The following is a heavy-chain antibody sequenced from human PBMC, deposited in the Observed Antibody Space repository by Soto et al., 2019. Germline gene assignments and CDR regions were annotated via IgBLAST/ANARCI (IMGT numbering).Heavy chain of an antibody. V-gene: IGHV3-30*18. D-gene: IGHD3-3*02. CDR1: GFTFTNYG. CDR3: AKDEYYHRNYDYGMDV. Sequence: QVQLVESGGGVVQPGTSLTLSCEASGFTFTNYGMHWVRQVPGKGLEWVAFISYDGGKRYFADSVKGRFTISRGNFRTTLYLQVNSLRTEETAVYFCAKDEYYHRNYDYGMDVWGQGTTVTVSS. CDR2: ISYDGGKR. J-gene: IGHJ6*02.